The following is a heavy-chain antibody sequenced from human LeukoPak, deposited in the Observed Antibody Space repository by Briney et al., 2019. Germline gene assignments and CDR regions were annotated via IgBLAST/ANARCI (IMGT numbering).Heavy chain of an antibody. CDR1: GGSISSNSYY. V-gene: IGHV4-39*07. J-gene: IGHJ4*02. CDR2: IYYSGST. D-gene: IGHD6-13*01. Sequence: SETLSLTCAVSGGSISSNSYYWGWIRQPPGKGLEWIGSIYYSGSTYYNPSLKSRVTISVDTSKNQFSLKLSSVTAADTAVYYCARGVIAAAVPFDYWGQGTLVTVSS. CDR3: ARGVIAAAVPFDY.